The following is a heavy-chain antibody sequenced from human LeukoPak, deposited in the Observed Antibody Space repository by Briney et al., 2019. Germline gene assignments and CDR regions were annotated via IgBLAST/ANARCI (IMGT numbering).Heavy chain of an antibody. CDR1: GGSISSYY. D-gene: IGHD6-19*01. CDR3: ARVDGWSPLFDY. J-gene: IGHJ4*02. CDR2: IYYSGST. V-gene: IGHV4-59*01. Sequence: SETLSLTCTVSGGSISSYYWSWIRQPQGTGLEWIGYIYYSGSTNYNPSLKSRVTISVDTSKNQFSLKLSSVTAADTAVYYCARVDGWSPLFDYWGQGTLVTVSS.